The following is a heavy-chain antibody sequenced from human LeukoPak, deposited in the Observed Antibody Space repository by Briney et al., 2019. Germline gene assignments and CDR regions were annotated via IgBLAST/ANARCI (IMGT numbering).Heavy chain of an antibody. CDR2: ISSSSSYI. CDR3: ARDINYGGNYGMDV. Sequence: PVGSLRLSCAASGFTFSSYSMNWVRHAPGRGLEWVSSISSSSSYIYYADSVKGRFTISRDNAKNSLYLQMNSLRAEDTAVYYCARDINYGGNYGMDVWGQGTTVTVSS. V-gene: IGHV3-21*01. J-gene: IGHJ6*02. D-gene: IGHD4-17*01. CDR1: GFTFSSYS.